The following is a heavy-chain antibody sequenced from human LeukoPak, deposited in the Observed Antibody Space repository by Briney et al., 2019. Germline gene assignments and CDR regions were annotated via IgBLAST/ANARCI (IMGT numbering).Heavy chain of an antibody. CDR3: ARHQGAGEGGFDY. V-gene: IGHV4-59*01. CDR1: GGSITSYY. J-gene: IGHJ4*02. CDR2: ISYSGST. D-gene: IGHD1-26*01. Sequence: PSETLSLTCTVSGGSITSYYWSWIRQPPGKGLEWIGYISYSGSTNYNPSLKSRVTMSLDTSKNQFSLKLSSVTAADTAVYYCARHQGAGEGGFDYWGQGTLVTVSS.